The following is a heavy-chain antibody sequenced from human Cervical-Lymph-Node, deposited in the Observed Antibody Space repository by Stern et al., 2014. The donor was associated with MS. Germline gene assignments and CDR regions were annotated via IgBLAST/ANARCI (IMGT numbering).Heavy chain of an antibody. CDR3: ARGLVDTAMVSPYFDY. J-gene: IGHJ4*02. D-gene: IGHD5-18*01. V-gene: IGHV1-2*04. CDR2: INPNSGGT. CDR1: GYTFTGYY. Sequence: VHLVESGAEVKKPGASVKVSCKASGYTFTGYYMHWVRPAPGQGLEWMGWINPNSGGTNYAQKFQGWVTMTRETSISTAYMELSRLRSDDTAVYYCARGLVDTAMVSPYFDYWGQGTLVTVSS.